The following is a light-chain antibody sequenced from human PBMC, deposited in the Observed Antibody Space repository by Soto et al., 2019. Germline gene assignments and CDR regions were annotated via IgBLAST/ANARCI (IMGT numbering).Light chain of an antibody. CDR1: SGHRTYA. CDR3: QTWGSGIVV. CDR2: INSDGSH. V-gene: IGLV4-69*01. J-gene: IGLJ2*01. Sequence: QLVLTQSPSVSASLGASVNLTCTLSSGHRTYAIAWHQVQSGKGPRFLMTINSDGSHNRGDGVPARFSGASFGAERFLIISSLQSDDETDYYCQTWGSGIVVFGGGTKLTVL.